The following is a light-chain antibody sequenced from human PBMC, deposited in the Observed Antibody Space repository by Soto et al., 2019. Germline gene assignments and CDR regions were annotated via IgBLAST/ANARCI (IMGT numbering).Light chain of an antibody. V-gene: IGLV3-1*01. CDR2: QGT. CDR1: KLGDKY. CDR3: SSFVHKNNLL. Sequence: SYELTQPPSVSVSPGETASITCSGDKLGDKYVCWYQQRPGQSPVLVNYQGTKRPSGIPERFSGSNSGKIATLTISGTQAMDEADYYCSSFVHKNNLLFGGGTKVTVL. J-gene: IGLJ2*01.